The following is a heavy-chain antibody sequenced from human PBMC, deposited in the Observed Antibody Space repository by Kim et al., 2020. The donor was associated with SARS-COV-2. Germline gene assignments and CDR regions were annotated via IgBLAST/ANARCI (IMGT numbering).Heavy chain of an antibody. CDR3: TGWRGSGFYFDY. Sequence: GGSLRLSCAASGFTFRSYEINWVRQAPGKGLEWVSYISTSGSTIYYADSVKGRFSISRDNAKNSLFLQMNSQRAEDTAVYYCTGWRGSGFYFDYWGQGTLVTVSS. CDR1: GFTFRSYE. J-gene: IGHJ4*02. CDR2: ISTSGSTI. D-gene: IGHD3-10*01. V-gene: IGHV3-48*03.